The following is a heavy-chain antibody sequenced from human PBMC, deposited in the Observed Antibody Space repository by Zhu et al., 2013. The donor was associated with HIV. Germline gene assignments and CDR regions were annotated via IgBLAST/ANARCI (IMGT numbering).Heavy chain of an antibody. CDR2: INPDSGAT. CDR1: AYSFTGYY. Sequence: QVQLVQSGAEVKKPGASVTVSCKASAYSFTGYYIHWVRQAPGQGLEWMGWINPDSGATIYAQKFQGRVTMTTDTSTSTAYMELRSLRFDDTAVYYCARRESGWYGVDYWGQGTLVTVSS. D-gene: IGHD6-19*01. V-gene: IGHV1-2*02. CDR3: ARRESGWYGVDY. J-gene: IGHJ4*02.